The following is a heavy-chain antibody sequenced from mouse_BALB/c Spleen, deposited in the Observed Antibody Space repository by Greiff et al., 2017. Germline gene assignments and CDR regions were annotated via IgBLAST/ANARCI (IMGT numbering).Heavy chain of an antibody. CDR3: ARRHYRYAMDY. D-gene: IGHD1-1*02. J-gene: IGHJ4*01. CDR2: INPSNGRT. CDR1: GYTFTSYW. Sequence: VQLVESGAELMKPGASVKISCKASGYTFTSYWMHWVKQRPGQGLEWIGEINPSNGRTNYNEKFKSKATLTVDKSSSTAYMQLSSLTSEDSAVYYCARRHYRYAMDYWGQGTSVTVSS. V-gene: IGHV1S81*02.